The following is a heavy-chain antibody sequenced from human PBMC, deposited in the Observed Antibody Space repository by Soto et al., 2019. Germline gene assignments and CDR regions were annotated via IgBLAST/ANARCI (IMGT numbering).Heavy chain of an antibody. J-gene: IGHJ4*02. D-gene: IGHD1-1*01. CDR2: IWYDGSNK. CDR1: GFTFSSYG. CDR3: ARMDWIKYYFDY. Sequence: PGGSLRLSCAASGFTFSSYGMHWVRQAPGKGLEWVAVIWYDGSNKYYADSVKGRFTISRDNSKNTLYLQMNSLRAEDTAVYYCARMDWIKYYFDYWGQGTLVTVSS. V-gene: IGHV3-33*01.